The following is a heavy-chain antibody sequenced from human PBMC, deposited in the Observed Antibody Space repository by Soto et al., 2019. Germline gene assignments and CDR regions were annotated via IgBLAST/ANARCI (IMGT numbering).Heavy chain of an antibody. V-gene: IGHV3-48*01. CDR2: ISTGSSTI. D-gene: IGHD2-15*01. Sequence: EVQLVESGGGLVQPGGSLRLSCAASGFTFSSYSMNWVRQAPGKGLEWVSYISTGSSTIYYADSVKGRFTVSRDNAKNSLYLQMNSLRAEDTVVYYCASDTQQASYYGMDVWGQGTTVTVSS. J-gene: IGHJ6*02. CDR1: GFTFSSYS. CDR3: ASDTQQASYYGMDV.